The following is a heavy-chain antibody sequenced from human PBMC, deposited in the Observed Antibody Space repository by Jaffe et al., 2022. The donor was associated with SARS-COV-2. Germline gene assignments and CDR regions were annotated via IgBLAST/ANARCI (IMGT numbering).Heavy chain of an antibody. CDR1: GFTFSSYG. CDR2: ISYDGSNK. Sequence: QVQLVESGGGVVQPGRSLRLSCAASGFTFSSYGMHWVRQAPGKGLEWVAVISYDGSNKYYADSVKGRFTISRDNSKNTLYLQMNSLRAEDTAVYYCAKDQGRYYYYGMDVWGQGTTVTVSS. J-gene: IGHJ6*02. CDR3: AKDQGRYYYYGMDV. V-gene: IGHV3-30*18.